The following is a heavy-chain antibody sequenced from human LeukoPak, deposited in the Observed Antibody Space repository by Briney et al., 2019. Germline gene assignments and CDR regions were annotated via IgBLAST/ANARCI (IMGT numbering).Heavy chain of an antibody. Sequence: KPSETLSLTCTVSGGSISSRSYYWGWIRRPPGKGLEWIGYIYYSGSTNYNPSLKSRVTILVDTSKNQFSLKLSSVTAADTAVYYCARDFTYWGQGTLVTVSS. V-gene: IGHV4-61*01. CDR2: IYYSGST. J-gene: IGHJ4*02. CDR3: ARDFTY. CDR1: GGSISSRSYY.